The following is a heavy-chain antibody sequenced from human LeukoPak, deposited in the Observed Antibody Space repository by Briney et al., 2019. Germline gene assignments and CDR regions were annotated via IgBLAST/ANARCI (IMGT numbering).Heavy chain of an antibody. CDR2: IRSKAYGGTT. Sequence: LSLTCAVYGGSFSGYYWSWIRQPPGKGLEWVGFIRSKAYGGTTKYAASVKGGFTISTDDSKSIAYLQMNSLKTEDTAVYYCTRAGGTVELYWGQGTLVTVSS. J-gene: IGHJ4*02. V-gene: IGHV3-49*03. D-gene: IGHD1-7*01. CDR3: TRAGGTVELY. CDR1: GGSFSGYY.